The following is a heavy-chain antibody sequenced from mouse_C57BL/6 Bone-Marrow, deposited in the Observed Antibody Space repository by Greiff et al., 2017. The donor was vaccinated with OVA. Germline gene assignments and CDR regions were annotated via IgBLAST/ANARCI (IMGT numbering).Heavy chain of an antibody. CDR1: GYTFTSYW. CDR2: IHPNSGST. D-gene: IGHD4-1*01. V-gene: IGHV1-64*01. Sequence: QVQLQQPGAELVKPGASVKLSCKASGYTFTSYWMHWVKQRPGQGLEWIGMIHPNSGSTNYNEKFKSKATLTVDKSSSTAYMQLGSLTSEDSAVYYCARSGTSLYFDYWGQGTTLTVSS. J-gene: IGHJ2*01. CDR3: ARSGTSLYFDY.